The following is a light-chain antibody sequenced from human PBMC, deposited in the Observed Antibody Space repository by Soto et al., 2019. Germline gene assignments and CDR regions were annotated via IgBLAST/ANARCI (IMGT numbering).Light chain of an antibody. V-gene: IGKV3-20*01. CDR1: QSVSSSY. Sequence: DIVLTQSPGTLCLSPGERATLSCRASQSVSSSYLAWYQQKPGQAPRLLIYGASTRATGIPARFSGSGSGTEFTLTISSLQTDDFSTYYCQQYHSYWTFGQGTKVDIK. J-gene: IGKJ1*01. CDR3: QQYHSYWT. CDR2: GAS.